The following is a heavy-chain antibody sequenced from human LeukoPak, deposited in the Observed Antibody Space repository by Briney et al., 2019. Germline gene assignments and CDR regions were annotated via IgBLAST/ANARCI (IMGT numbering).Heavy chain of an antibody. J-gene: IGHJ6*02. CDR3: ARDRTYGSYYYGMDV. CDR1: GGTFSSYA. V-gene: IGHV1-69*01. Sequence: SGKVSCKASGGTFSSYAISWVRQAPGQGLEWMGGIIPIFGTANYAQKFQGRVTITADESTSTAYMELSSLRSEDTAVYYCARDRTYGSYYYGMDVWGQGTTVTVSS. D-gene: IGHD4-17*01. CDR2: IIPIFGTA.